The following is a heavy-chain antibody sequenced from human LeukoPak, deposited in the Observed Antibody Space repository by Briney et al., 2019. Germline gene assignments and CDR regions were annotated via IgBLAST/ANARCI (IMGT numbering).Heavy chain of an antibody. CDR2: IKPDGSEK. CDR1: GFTLSTYW. J-gene: IGHJ4*02. Sequence: GGSLRLSCAASGFTLSTYWMSWVRQAPGKGLEWVSNIKPDGSEKYYVDSVKGRFTISRENAKNSLQLQMNSLRAEDTAVYYCARLRYFDGLLPGFDFWGQGTLVTVSS. D-gene: IGHD3-9*01. CDR3: ARLRYFDGLLPGFDF. V-gene: IGHV3-7*04.